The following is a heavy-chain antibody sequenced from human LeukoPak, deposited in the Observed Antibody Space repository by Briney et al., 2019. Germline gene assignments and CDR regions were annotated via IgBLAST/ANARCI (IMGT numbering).Heavy chain of an antibody. CDR1: GFTFSSYW. V-gene: IGHV3-74*01. CDR2: INGDGSST. J-gene: IGHJ4*02. CDR3: ARDQVGHIVVVTAITY. D-gene: IGHD2-21*02. Sequence: GGSLRLSCAASGFTFSSYWMHWVGQAPGKGLVWVSHINGDGSSTSYADSVKGRVTIYRDNAKNTLYLKMNSMRAEDTAVYYCARDQVGHIVVVTAITYWGQGTLVTVSP.